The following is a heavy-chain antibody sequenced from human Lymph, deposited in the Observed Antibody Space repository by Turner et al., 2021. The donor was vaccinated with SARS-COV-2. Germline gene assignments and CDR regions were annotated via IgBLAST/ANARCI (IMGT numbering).Heavy chain of an antibody. CDR3: ARYASGGYFYYGMDV. D-gene: IGHD3-10*01. J-gene: IGHJ6*02. Sequence: QVQLVESGGGVAQPGRSLRPSCAASGFPFSTYAIYWVRQAPGKGLEWVAVISYDGSNKYYADSVKGRFTISRDNSKNTLYLQMNSLRAEDTAVYYCARYASGGYFYYGMDVWGQGTTVTVSS. CDR2: ISYDGSNK. CDR1: GFPFSTYA. V-gene: IGHV3-30*04.